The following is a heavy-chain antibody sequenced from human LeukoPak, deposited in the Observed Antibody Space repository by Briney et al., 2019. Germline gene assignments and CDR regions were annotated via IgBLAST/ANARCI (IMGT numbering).Heavy chain of an antibody. Sequence: PSQTLSLTCTISGGSISSGGYYWSWIRQHPGKGLEWIGYIYYSGSTHYNPSLKSRVTISVDTSKNQFSLKLSSVTAADTAVYYCARVRACSSTSCYAVPPFQGFDPWGQGTLVTVSS. D-gene: IGHD2-2*01. CDR3: ARVRACSSTSCYAVPPFQGFDP. V-gene: IGHV4-31*03. CDR2: IYYSGST. J-gene: IGHJ5*02. CDR1: GGSISSGGYY.